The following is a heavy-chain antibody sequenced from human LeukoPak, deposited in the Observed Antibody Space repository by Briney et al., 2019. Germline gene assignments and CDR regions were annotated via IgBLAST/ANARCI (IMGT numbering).Heavy chain of an antibody. Sequence: ASVKVSCKASGYDFTGYSMHRVRQAPGQGLEWMGWINPNSGGTDYSQKFQGRVTVTRDTSISTAYMELSRLISDDTAVYYCARGSYDYGLEYWGQGTLVTVSS. CDR2: INPNSGGT. V-gene: IGHV1-2*02. D-gene: IGHD4-17*01. CDR3: ARGSYDYGLEY. J-gene: IGHJ4*02. CDR1: GYDFTGYS.